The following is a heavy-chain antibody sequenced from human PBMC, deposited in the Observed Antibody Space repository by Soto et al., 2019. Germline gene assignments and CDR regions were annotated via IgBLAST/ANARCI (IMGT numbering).Heavy chain of an antibody. CDR3: ARGLTMVRGVIIYYYYGMDV. D-gene: IGHD3-10*01. CDR1: GFTFSSYA. J-gene: IGHJ6*02. CDR2: ISYDGSNK. V-gene: IGHV3-30-3*01. Sequence: GGSLRLSCVASGFTFSSYAMHWVRQAPGKGLEWVAVISYDGSNKYYADSVKGRFTISRDNSKNTLYLQMNSLRAEDTAVYYCARGLTMVRGVIIYYYYGMDVWGQGTTVTVSS.